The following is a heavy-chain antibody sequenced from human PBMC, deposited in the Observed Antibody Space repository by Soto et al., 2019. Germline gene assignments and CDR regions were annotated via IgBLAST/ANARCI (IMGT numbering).Heavy chain of an antibody. Sequence: GASVKVSCKASGYTFTTYGISWVRQAPGQGLEWMGWISAYNGNTNYAQKLQGRVTMTTDTSTSTAYMELRSLRSDDTAVYYCARDQQALRFLEWLRGLRFDPWGQGTRVTVAS. CDR3: ARDQQALRFLEWLRGLRFDP. V-gene: IGHV1-18*01. D-gene: IGHD3-3*01. CDR1: GYTFTTYG. J-gene: IGHJ5*02. CDR2: ISAYNGNT.